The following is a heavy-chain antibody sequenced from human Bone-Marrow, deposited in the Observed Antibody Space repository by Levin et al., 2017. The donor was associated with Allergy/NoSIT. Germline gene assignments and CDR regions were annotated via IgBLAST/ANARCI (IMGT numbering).Heavy chain of an antibody. V-gene: IGHV4-34*01. D-gene: IGHD2-15*01. CDR2: IDDSGNT. J-gene: IGHJ3*01. CDR3: ARGPQDPRGGFDV. CDR1: GGSFSGYY. Sequence: PSETLSLICDVDGGSFSGYYWSWIRQSPGKGLEWLGEIDDSGNTNYNQSLKSRVTISLDTSKKQFSLRLKSVTAADTAVYYCARGPQDPRGGFDVWGQGTMVTVSS.